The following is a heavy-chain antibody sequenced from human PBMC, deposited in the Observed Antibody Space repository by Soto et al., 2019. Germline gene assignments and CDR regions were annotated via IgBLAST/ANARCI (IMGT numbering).Heavy chain of an antibody. CDR1: GFTFRAYS. D-gene: IGHD5-18*01. J-gene: IGHJ4*02. CDR2: ITSSSTYI. CDR3: ARDLLEGYGHARQPDY. Sequence: GGSLRLSCVASGFTFRAYSMSWVRQAPGQGLEWVSSITSSSTYIYYTRSVEGRFTISRDDAKNTLHLQMNSLRAEDTAVYYCARDLLEGYGHARQPDYWGQGTLVTVSS. V-gene: IGHV3-21*06.